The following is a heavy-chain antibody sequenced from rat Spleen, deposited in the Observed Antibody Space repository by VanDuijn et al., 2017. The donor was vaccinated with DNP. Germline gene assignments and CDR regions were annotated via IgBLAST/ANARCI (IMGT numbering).Heavy chain of an antibody. CDR2: ISYSGST. D-gene: IGHD1-1*01. CDR3: ARRGFYSEPLDY. CDR1: GYSIISNY. V-gene: IGHV3-1*01. J-gene: IGHJ2*01. Sequence: EVQLQESGPGLVKPSQSLSLTCSVTGYSIISNYWGWIRKFPGNKMEWIGHISYSGSTRYNPSLKSRISITRDTSKNQFFLQLSSVTTEDTATYYCARRGFYSEPLDYWGQGVMVTVSS.